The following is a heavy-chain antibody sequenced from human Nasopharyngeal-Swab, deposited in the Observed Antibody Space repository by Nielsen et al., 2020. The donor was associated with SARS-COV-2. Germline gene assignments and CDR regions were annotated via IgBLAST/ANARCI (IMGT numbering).Heavy chain of an antibody. CDR3: ARRLGYCSSTSCYARFDP. V-gene: IGHV3-23*01. D-gene: IGHD2-2*01. CDR2: ISGSGDTT. Sequence: GGSLRLSCAASGFTFSSYAMSWVRQAPGKGLEWVSIISGSGDTTYYADSVKDRFTISRDNAKNSLFLQMNSLRAEDTAVYYCARRLGYCSSTSCYARFDPWGQGTLVTVSS. CDR1: GFTFSSYA. J-gene: IGHJ5*02.